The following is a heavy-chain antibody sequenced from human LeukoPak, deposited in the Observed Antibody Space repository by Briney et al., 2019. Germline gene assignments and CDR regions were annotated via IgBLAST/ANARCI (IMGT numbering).Heavy chain of an antibody. CDR2: AGNDGRIK. Sequence: GGSLRLSCAASGVTFTTRGMHWVRQAPGKGPQWVAFAGNDGRIKYNENSVEGRFTISRDNSKNTLYLQMNSLRPEDTAVYYCATTEGVTDKWLDPWGQGTQVTVSS. CDR3: ATTEGVTDKWLDP. D-gene: IGHD2-8*01. CDR1: GVTFTTRG. J-gene: IGHJ5*02. V-gene: IGHV3-30*02.